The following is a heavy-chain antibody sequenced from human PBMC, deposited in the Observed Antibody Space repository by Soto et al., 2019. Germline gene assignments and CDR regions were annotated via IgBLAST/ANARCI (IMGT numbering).Heavy chain of an antibody. J-gene: IGHJ4*02. CDR3: VRRTGGIVGLDY. V-gene: IGHV3-64*01. Sequence: EVQLAESGGGSVQPGGSLRLSCAASGFTFSSYGMHWVRPAPGKGLECVSAISSDGGGTYYANSVKGRFTISRDNSKNTLYLQMGSLRPEDVAVYYCVRRTGGIVGLDYWGQGALVTVSS. D-gene: IGHD1-26*01. CDR2: ISSDGGGT. CDR1: GFTFSSYG.